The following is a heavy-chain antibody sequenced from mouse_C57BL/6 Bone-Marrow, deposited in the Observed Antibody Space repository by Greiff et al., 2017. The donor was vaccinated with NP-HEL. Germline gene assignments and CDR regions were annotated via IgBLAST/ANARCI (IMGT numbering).Heavy chain of an antibody. D-gene: IGHD2-1*01. J-gene: IGHJ3*01. V-gene: IGHV5-9-1*02. CDR2: ISSGGDYI. CDR3: TRGGGNYLFAY. Sequence: EVMLVESGEGLVKPGGSRKLPVAAPGFTFSSFAWSGVRQTPEKRLDGVAYISSGGDYIYYADTVKGRFTISRDNARNTLYLQMSSLKSEDTAMYYCTRGGGNYLFAYWGQGTLVTVSA. CDR1: GFTFSSFA.